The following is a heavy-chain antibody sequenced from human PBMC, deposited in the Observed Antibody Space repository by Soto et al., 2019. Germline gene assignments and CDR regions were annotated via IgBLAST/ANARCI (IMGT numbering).Heavy chain of an antibody. CDR2: AKTRVQNFAT. D-gene: IGHD2-21*02. J-gene: IGHJ2*01. CDR1: GFTFRDHF. V-gene: IGHV3-72*01. CDR3: GCPGGAFGACRGRYFDF. Sequence: EVQLVESGGGLVQPGGSLRLSCVASGFTFRDHFMDWVRQAPGKGLEWIGRAKTRVQNFATQYAESVRGRFTVWTDEFIGSFFPQMDTLRTDDTAGFYCGCPGGAFGACRGRYFDFLGRGTLVTVSS.